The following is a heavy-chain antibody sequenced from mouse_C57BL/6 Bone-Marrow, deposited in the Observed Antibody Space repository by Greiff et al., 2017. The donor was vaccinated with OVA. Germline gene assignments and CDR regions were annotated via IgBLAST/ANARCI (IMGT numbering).Heavy chain of an antibody. CDR2: IDPETGGT. CDR3: ARGYSNYYAMDY. Sequence: QVQLQQSGAELVRPGASVTLSCTVSGYTFTDYELHWVKQTPVHGLEWIGAIDPETGGTAYNQKFKGKAILTADKSSSTAYMELRSLTSEDSAVYYCARGYSNYYAMDYWGQGTSVTVSS. CDR1: GYTFTDYE. V-gene: IGHV1-15*01. J-gene: IGHJ4*01. D-gene: IGHD2-5*01.